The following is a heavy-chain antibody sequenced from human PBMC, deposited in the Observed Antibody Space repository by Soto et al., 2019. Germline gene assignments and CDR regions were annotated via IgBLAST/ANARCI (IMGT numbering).Heavy chain of an antibody. J-gene: IGHJ6*02. CDR2: ISSDGTNQ. CDR1: GFAFNTFA. CDR3: VRDGISDRQPFYDGLDV. Sequence: PGGSLRLSCTASGFAFNTFAMHWVRQTPVRGLEWVAVISSDGTNQNYGDSVRGRFTISRDNSKNTLYLEMNSLTIGDTAMYYCVRDGISDRQPFYDGLDVWGPGTSVTVSS. D-gene: IGHD3-22*01. V-gene: IGHV3-30-3*01.